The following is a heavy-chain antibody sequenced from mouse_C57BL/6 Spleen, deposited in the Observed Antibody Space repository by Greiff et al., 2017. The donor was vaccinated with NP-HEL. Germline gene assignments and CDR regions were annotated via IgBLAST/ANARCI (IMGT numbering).Heavy chain of an antibody. CDR3: ARSFSNSWYFDV. V-gene: IGHV1-50*01. Sequence: QVQLQQPGAELVKPGASVKLSCKASGYTFTSYWMQWVKQRPGQGLEWIGEIDPSDSYTNYNQKLKGKATLTVDTSSSTAYMQLSSLTSEDSAVYYCARSFSNSWYFDVWGTGTTVTVSS. CDR2: IDPSDSYT. D-gene: IGHD2-5*01. CDR1: GYTFTSYW. J-gene: IGHJ1*03.